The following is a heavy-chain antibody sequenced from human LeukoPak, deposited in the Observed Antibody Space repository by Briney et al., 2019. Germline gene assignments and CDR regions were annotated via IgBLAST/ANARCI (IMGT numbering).Heavy chain of an antibody. J-gene: IGHJ4*02. D-gene: IGHD6-19*01. V-gene: IGHV4-59*01. Sequence: SEALSLTCTVSGGSISSYYWSWIRQPAGKGLEWIGYIYYSGSTNYNPSLKSRVTISVDTSKNQFSLKLSSVTAADTAVYYCARVGSSGWAENWGQGTLVTVSS. CDR1: GGSISSYY. CDR3: ARVGSSGWAEN. CDR2: IYYSGST.